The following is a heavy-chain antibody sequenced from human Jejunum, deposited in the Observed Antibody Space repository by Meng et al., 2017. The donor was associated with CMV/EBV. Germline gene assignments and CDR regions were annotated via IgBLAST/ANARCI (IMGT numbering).Heavy chain of an antibody. Sequence: KASGDTVSDYGITWVRQAPGQGLEWMGGIIPAPGIANYAQKFRGRVTITADKSTSTAYMELSSLSSEDTAVYYCARDQDYYGMDVWGQGTTVTVSS. V-gene: IGHV1-69*10. CDR3: ARDQDYYGMDV. CDR2: IIPAPGIA. J-gene: IGHJ6*02. CDR1: GDTVSDYG.